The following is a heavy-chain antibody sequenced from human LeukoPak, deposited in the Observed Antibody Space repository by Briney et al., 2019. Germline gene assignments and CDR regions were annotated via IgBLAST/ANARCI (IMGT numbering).Heavy chain of an antibody. V-gene: IGHV1-46*01. CDR2: INPSGGST. CDR1: GYTFTSYY. Sequence: ASVKVSCKASGYTFTSYYMHWVRQAPGQGLEWMGIINPSGGSTSYAQKFQGRVTMTRDTSTSTVYMELSSLRSEDTAVYYCARVETPYYYDSSGYLEDWGQGTLVTVSS. CDR3: ARVETPYYYDSSGYLED. D-gene: IGHD3-22*01. J-gene: IGHJ4*02.